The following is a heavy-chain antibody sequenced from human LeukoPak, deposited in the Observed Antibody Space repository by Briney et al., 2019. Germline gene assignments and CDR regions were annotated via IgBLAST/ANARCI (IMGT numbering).Heavy chain of an antibody. J-gene: IGHJ4*02. CDR2: IYYSGST. V-gene: IGHV4-59*01. CDR1: GGSISSYY. Sequence: SETLSLTCTVSGGSISSYYWSWIRQPPGKGLEWIGYIYYSGSTNYNPSLKSRVTISVDTSKNQFSLKLSSVTAADTAVYYCARGGNSYGANHDYWGQGTLVTVSS. CDR3: ARGGNSYGANHDY. D-gene: IGHD5-18*01.